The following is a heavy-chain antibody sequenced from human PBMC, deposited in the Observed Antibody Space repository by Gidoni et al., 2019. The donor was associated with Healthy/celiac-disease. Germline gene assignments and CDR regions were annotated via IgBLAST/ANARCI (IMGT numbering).Heavy chain of an antibody. J-gene: IGHJ4*02. CDR1: GYTFTSYD. Sequence: QLQLFQSGSEVKTPGASVKVSCKASGYTFTSYDFHWVRQANGQGLEWMGWMNPNSGNTGYAQKFQGRVTMTRNTSISKAYMELSSLRSEDTAVYYCARGKRRYGDPDDYWGQGTLVTVSS. V-gene: IGHV1-8*01. CDR2: MNPNSGNT. D-gene: IGHD4-17*01. CDR3: ARGKRRYGDPDDY.